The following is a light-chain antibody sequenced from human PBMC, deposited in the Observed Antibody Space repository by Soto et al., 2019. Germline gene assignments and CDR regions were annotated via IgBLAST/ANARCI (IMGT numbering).Light chain of an antibody. CDR3: QQYNSYSAYT. V-gene: IGKV1-5*01. CDR1: QSISSW. J-gene: IGKJ1*01. Sequence: DIQMTQSPSTLSASVGDRVTITCRASQSISSWLAWYQQKPGKAPKLLIYDASSLESGVPSRFSGSGSGTEFTLTISSRQPDDVATYYCQQYNSYSAYTFGQGTKVEIK. CDR2: DAS.